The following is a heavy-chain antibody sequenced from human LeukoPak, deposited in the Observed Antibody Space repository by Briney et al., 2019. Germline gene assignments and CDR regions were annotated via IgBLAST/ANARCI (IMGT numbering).Heavy chain of an antibody. V-gene: IGHV3-23*01. Sequence: GGSLRLSCAASGITFGSSSMSWVRQAPGKGLEWVAGISSSGATTYYADSLKGRFTISRDNSKNTLYLQMNSLRAEDTAAYYCAGRTVVPGTLEFWGQGILVTVSS. CDR3: AGRTVVPGTLEF. CDR2: ISSSGATT. D-gene: IGHD6-19*01. CDR1: GITFGSSS. J-gene: IGHJ4*01.